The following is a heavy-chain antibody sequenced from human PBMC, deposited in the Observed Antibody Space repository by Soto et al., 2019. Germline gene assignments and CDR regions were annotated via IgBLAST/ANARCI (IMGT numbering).Heavy chain of an antibody. Sequence: VGSLRLSCAASGFTFSSYSMNWVRQAPGKGLEWVSSISSSSSYIYYADSVKGRFTISRDNAKNSLYLQMNSLRAEDTAVYYCARDSDIVVVPADPPYGMDVWGQGTTVTVSS. CDR3: ARDSDIVVVPADPPYGMDV. V-gene: IGHV3-21*01. D-gene: IGHD2-2*01. CDR1: GFTFSSYS. CDR2: ISSSSSYI. J-gene: IGHJ6*02.